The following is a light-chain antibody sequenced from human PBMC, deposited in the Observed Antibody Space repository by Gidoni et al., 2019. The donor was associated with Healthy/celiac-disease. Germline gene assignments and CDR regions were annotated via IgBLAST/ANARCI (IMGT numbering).Light chain of an antibody. V-gene: IGKV4-1*01. CDR1: QSVLYSSNNKNY. J-gene: IGKJ1*01. CDR2: WAS. CDR3: QQYYSTPWT. Sequence: DIVMTQSPDPLAVSLGERATINCKSSQSVLYSSNNKNYLAWYQQKPGQPPKLLIYWASTRESGVPDRFSGSGSGTDFTLTISSLQAEDVAVYYFQQYYSTPWTFGQGTKVEIK.